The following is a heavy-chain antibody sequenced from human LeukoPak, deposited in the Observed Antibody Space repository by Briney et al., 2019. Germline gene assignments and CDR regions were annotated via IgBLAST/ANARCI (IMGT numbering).Heavy chain of an antibody. CDR3: AKTGNNNEGSFDF. CDR1: GFTFSSYA. Sequence: PGGSLRLSCATSGFTFSSYAMSWVRQAPGKGLEWVSAISGSGAATYYADSVKVRFTISRDNSKNTLYLQMNSLRAEDTAIYCCAKTGNNNEGSFDFWGQGTLVTVSS. J-gene: IGHJ4*02. V-gene: IGHV3-23*01. CDR2: ISGSGAAT. D-gene: IGHD1/OR15-1a*01.